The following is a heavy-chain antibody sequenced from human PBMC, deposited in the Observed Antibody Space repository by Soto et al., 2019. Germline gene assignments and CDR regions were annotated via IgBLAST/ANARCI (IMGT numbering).Heavy chain of an antibody. V-gene: IGHV4-30-4*01. CDR2: IYYIGTT. Sequence: QVQLQESGPGLVNPSQPLSLTGTVSGDSMGRGVYYWTWIRQPPGKGLEWIGYIYYIGTTFYNPSLESRVNISIDTSKNHFSLRLTSVTAADTAVYYCSRGSTYYGFLTWGQGTLVTVSS. J-gene: IGHJ5*02. CDR3: SRGSTYYGFLT. CDR1: GDSMGRGVYY. D-gene: IGHD3-10*01.